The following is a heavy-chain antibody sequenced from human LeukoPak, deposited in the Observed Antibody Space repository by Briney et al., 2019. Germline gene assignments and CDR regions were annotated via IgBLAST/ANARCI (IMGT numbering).Heavy chain of an antibody. J-gene: IGHJ5*02. CDR1: GDSISNGYY. V-gene: IGHV4-38-2*02. D-gene: IGHD2-2*01. Sequence: SDTLSLTCTVSGDSISNGYYWGWIRQSPGKGLEWIGSIYHSGGSNYNPSLHRRVTMSVDKSKSQFSLSLRSVTAADTAVYYCAKGIKCSSLSCDAFGPWGQGTPVTVSS. CDR2: IYHSGGS. CDR3: AKGIKCSSLSCDAFGP.